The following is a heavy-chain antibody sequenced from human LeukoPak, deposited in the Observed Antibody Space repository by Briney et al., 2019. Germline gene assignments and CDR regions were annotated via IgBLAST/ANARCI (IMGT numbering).Heavy chain of an antibody. J-gene: IGHJ5*02. CDR1: GFTVSNNY. CDR3: VRNSGELGA. D-gene: IGHD2-21*01. V-gene: IGHV3-53*01. CDR2: IYNGGST. Sequence: GGSLRLSCAASGFTVSNNYRSWVGRAAGKGMEWFALIYNGGSTYYADSVKGRFTISRDNSKNTLHLQMNSLRADDTAVYYCVRNSGELGAWGQGTLVTVSS.